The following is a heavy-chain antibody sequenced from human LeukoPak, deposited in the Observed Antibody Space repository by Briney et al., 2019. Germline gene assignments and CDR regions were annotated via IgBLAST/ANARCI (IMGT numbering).Heavy chain of an antibody. J-gene: IGHJ6*02. V-gene: IGHV3-21*01. CDR3: ARNTNYGMDV. CDR2: ISSGSGYI. D-gene: IGHD3-3*01. CDR1: GFIFSTYS. Sequence: PGGSLRLSCAGSGFIFSTYSMIWVRQAPGKGLEWVSSISSGSGYIYYADSVKGRFTISRDNAKNSLFLQMNSLRAEDTAAYYCARNTNYGMDVWGQGTTVTVSS.